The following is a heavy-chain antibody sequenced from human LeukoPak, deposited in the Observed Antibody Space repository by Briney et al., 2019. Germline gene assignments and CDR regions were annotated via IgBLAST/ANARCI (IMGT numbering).Heavy chain of an antibody. D-gene: IGHD4-17*01. CDR3: AREARSSYYMDV. CDR2: IYTSGST. V-gene: IGHV4-4*07. J-gene: IGHJ6*03. CDR1: GGSISSYY. Sequence: PSETLCLTCTVSGGSISSYYWSWIRQPAGKGLEWIWRIYTSGSTNYNASPKSRVGMSVDTSKNQFSLKLSSVTGAGTAVYYCAREARSSYYMDVWGKGTTVTVSS.